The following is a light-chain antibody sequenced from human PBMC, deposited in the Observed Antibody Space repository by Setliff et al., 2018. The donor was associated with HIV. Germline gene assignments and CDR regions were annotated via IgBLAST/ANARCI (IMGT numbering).Light chain of an antibody. CDR2: EVS. CDR3: TSYAGSNTYV. J-gene: IGLJ1*01. CDR1: SSYVGGYNY. V-gene: IGLV2-8*01. Sequence: QSALTQPPSASGSPGQSVTISCTGTSSYVGGYNYVSWYQQHPGKAPKLIIFEVSKRPSGVPDRFSGSKSGNTASLTVSGLQAEDEADYYCTSYAGSNTYVFGTGTKVTVL.